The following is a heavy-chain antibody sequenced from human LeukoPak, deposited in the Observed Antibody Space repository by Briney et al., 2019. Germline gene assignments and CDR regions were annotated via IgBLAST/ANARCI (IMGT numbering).Heavy chain of an antibody. Sequence: GGSLRLSCAASGFTFSDYGMHWVRQAPGRGLEWVALIWYDGTNKYYVDSVKGRFTISRDNSKNTLYLQMNSLRADDTAVYYCARDRYGIRRDYFDYWGQGILVTVSS. CDR3: ARDRYGIRRDYFDY. J-gene: IGHJ4*02. CDR1: GFTFSDYG. V-gene: IGHV3-33*01. D-gene: IGHD5-18*01. CDR2: IWYDGTNK.